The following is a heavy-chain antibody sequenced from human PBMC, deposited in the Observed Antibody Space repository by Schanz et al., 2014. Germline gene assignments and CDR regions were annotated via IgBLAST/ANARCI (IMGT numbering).Heavy chain of an antibody. CDR2: IWYDGSNK. D-gene: IGHD6-19*01. J-gene: IGHJ4*02. CDR1: GFTFSFSG. CDR3: VGIHVAVAEAFY. Sequence: QVQLVESGGGVVQPGGSLRLSCAASGFTFSFSGMQWVRQAPGKGLEWVAFIWYDGSNKYYADSVKGRFTISRDNSKNTLYVQMNSLRPEDTALYYCVGIHVAVAEAFYWGQGALVIVS. V-gene: IGHV3-30*02.